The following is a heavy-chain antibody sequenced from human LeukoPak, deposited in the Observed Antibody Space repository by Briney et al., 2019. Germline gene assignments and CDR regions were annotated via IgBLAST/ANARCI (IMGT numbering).Heavy chain of an antibody. V-gene: IGHV3-48*03. CDR3: VRPDSSGCYVDY. CDR1: GFTFSSYE. J-gene: IGHJ4*02. Sequence: GGYLRLSCAASGFTFSSYEMNWVRQAAGKGLDWVSYISSSGSTIYYADSVKGRFTISRDNAKHSLYLQMNSLRAEDTAVYDCVRPDSSGCYVDYWGQGTLVTVSS. D-gene: IGHD6-19*01. CDR2: ISSSGSTI.